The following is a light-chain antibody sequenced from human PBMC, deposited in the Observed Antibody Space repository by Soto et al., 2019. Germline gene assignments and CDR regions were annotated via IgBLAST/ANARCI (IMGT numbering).Light chain of an antibody. Sequence: EIVXTQXPXTLSLSPGERATLSCRASQSLTSTYLAWYQQKPGQAPGLLIYVASSRATGIPGRFSGSGSGTDFTLTISRLEPEDFAVYYCQQYESSPPSYTFGQGTKLEIK. CDR3: QQYESSPPSYT. CDR2: VAS. CDR1: QSLTSTY. J-gene: IGKJ2*01. V-gene: IGKV3-20*01.